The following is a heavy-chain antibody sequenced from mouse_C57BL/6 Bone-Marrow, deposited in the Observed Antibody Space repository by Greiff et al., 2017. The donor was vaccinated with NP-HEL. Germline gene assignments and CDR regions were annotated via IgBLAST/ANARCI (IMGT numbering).Heavy chain of an antibody. CDR2: IYPGDGDT. J-gene: IGHJ3*01. D-gene: IGHD1-1*01. Sequence: VKLQQSGPELVKPGASVKISCKASGYAFSSSWMNWVKQRPGKGLEWIGRIYPGDGDTNYNGKFKGKATLTADKSSSTAYMQLSSLTSEDSAVYFCATVGYYYGSSWFAYWGQGTLVTVSA. V-gene: IGHV1-82*01. CDR3: ATVGYYYGSSWFAY. CDR1: GYAFSSSW.